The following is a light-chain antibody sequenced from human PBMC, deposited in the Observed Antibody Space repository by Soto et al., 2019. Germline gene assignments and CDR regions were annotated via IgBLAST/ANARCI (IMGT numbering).Light chain of an antibody. V-gene: IGKV3-20*01. CDR2: AAT. Sequence: IVLTQSPGTLSLSPGEGATLSCRASQNIKNNFLAWYQQRPGQAPRLIIHAATIRATGTPDRFTGSASGTDFPIISSRLEPEDFAVYYCQQYGTSLTFGGGTRVEIK. J-gene: IGKJ4*01. CDR3: QQYGTSLT. CDR1: QNIKNNF.